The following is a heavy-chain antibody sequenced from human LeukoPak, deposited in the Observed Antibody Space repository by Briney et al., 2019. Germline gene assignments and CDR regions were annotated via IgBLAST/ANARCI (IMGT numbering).Heavy chain of an antibody. CDR2: ISAYNGNT. CDR1: GYTFTSYG. Sequence: ASVKVSCKASGYTFTSYGISWVRQAPGQGLEWMGWISAYNGNTNYAQKLQGRVTMTTDTSTSIAYMELRSLRSDDTAVYYCARDRPSYDILTGYYFAYYYYGMDVWGQGTTVTVSS. V-gene: IGHV1-18*01. J-gene: IGHJ6*02. CDR3: ARDRPSYDILTGYYFAYYYYGMDV. D-gene: IGHD3-9*01.